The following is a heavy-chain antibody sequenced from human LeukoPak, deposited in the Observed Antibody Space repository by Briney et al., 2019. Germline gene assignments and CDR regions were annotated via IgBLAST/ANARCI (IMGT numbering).Heavy chain of an antibody. Sequence: SETLSLTCTVCVGSIRSYYWSWIRQPPGKGLEGMGYIYYSGSTNYNPSLKSRVSISVDTSKNQFSLKLSSVTAADTAVYYCARVNCGGECYGPKHPPDAFDIRGQGTMVTVSS. V-gene: IGHV4-59*01. D-gene: IGHD2-21*01. J-gene: IGHJ3*02. CDR3: ARVNCGGECYGPKHPPDAFDI. CDR1: VGSIRSYY. CDR2: IYYSGST.